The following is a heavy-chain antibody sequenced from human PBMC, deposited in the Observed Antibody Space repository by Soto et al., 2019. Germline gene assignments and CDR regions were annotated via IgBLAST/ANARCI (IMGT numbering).Heavy chain of an antibody. D-gene: IGHD2-2*01. Sequence: QVQLQQWGAGLLKPSETLSLTCAVYGGSFSGYYWSWIRQPPGKGLEWIGEINHSGSTNYNPSLKCGVPISENTPKNHSPLRLGLVPPAYTVVYYCARGVGCSITSCSTYSFDYGAQGPLVPASS. CDR1: GGSFSGYY. CDR2: INHSGST. CDR3: ARGVGCSITSCSTYSFDY. V-gene: IGHV4-34*01. J-gene: IGHJ4*02.